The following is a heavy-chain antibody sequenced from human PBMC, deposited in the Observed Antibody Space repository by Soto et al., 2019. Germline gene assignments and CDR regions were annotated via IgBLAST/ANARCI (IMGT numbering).Heavy chain of an antibody. CDR2: INHSGST. Sequence: SETLSLTCAVYGGSFSGYYWSWIRQPPGKGLEWIGEINHSGSTNYNPSLKSRVTISVDTSKNQFSLKLSSVTAADTAVYYCARREGSYWGQGTLVTVSS. D-gene: IGHD2-15*01. CDR1: GGSFSGYY. CDR3: ARREGSY. V-gene: IGHV4-34*01. J-gene: IGHJ4*02.